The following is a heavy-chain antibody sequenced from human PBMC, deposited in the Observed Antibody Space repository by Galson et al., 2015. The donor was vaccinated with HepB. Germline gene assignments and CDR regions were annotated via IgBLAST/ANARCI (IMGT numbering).Heavy chain of an antibody. J-gene: IGHJ6*03. V-gene: IGHV1-69*13. Sequence: SVKVSCKASGGTFSSYAISWVRQAPGEGLEWMGGIVPMFGTANYAQKFQGRVTITADESTSTAYMELSSLRSEDTAVYYCAGVDAFNYMEVWGKGTTVTVSS. CDR2: IVPMFGTA. CDR3: AGVDAFNYMEV. D-gene: IGHD2-15*01. CDR1: GGTFSSYA.